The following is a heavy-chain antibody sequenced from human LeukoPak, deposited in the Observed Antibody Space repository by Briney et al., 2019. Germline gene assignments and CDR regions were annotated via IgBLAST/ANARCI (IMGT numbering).Heavy chain of an antibody. Sequence: GGSLRLSCAASGFTFSSYAMSWVRQAPGKGLEWVSAISGSGGSTYYADSVKGRFTISRDNSKNTLYLQMNSLRAEDTAVYYCVKHYGDYVFAFDIWGQGTMVTVSS. CDR1: GFTFSSYA. CDR2: ISGSGGST. CDR3: VKHYGDYVFAFDI. J-gene: IGHJ3*02. D-gene: IGHD4-17*01. V-gene: IGHV3-23*01.